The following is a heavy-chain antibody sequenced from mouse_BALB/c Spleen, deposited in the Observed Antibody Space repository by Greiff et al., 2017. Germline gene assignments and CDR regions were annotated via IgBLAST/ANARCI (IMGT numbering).Heavy chain of an antibody. J-gene: IGHJ3*01. Sequence: EVMLVESGGGLVKPGGSLKLSCAASGFTFSSYAMSWVRQTPEKRLEWVASISSGGSTYYSDSVKVRFTISRDNARNILYLQMSSLRSEDTAMYYGARGGDYERAWFAYWGQGTLVTVSA. D-gene: IGHD2-4*01. V-gene: IGHV5-6-5*01. CDR1: GFTFSSYA. CDR2: ISSGGST. CDR3: ARGGDYERAWFAY.